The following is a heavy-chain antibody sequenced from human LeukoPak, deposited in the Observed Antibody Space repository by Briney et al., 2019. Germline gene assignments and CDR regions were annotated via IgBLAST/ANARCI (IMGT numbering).Heavy chain of an antibody. J-gene: IGHJ4*02. CDR1: GFTFSSYG. D-gene: IGHD3-22*01. V-gene: IGHV3-30*02. Sequence: GGSLRLSCAASGFTFSSYGMHWVRQAPGKGLEWVAFIRYDGSNKYYADSVKGRFTISRDNSKNTLYLQMNSLRAEDTAVYYCAKDPFPMIVVVIAPDYWGQGTLVTVSS. CDR3: AKDPFPMIVVVIAPDY. CDR2: IRYDGSNK.